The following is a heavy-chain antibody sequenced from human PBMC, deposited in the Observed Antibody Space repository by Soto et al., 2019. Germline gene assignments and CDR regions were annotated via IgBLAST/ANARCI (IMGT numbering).Heavy chain of an antibody. CDR1: GFAFRSYR. Sequence: EVQLVESGGGLVQPGGSLRLSCAASGFAFRSYRMHWVRQVPGKGLVWVSRINNDETTTNYADSVKGRFTISRDNAENTLYLQVNSLRVADRSVYYCASGVVGGVIVHWGQGTLVTVSS. CDR2: INNDETTT. D-gene: IGHD3-16*01. J-gene: IGHJ5*02. CDR3: ASGVVGGVIVH. V-gene: IGHV3-74*01.